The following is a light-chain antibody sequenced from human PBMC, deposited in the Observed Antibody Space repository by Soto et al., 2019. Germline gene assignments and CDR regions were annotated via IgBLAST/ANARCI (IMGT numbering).Light chain of an antibody. CDR2: GAS. CDR1: QGVTTN. Sequence: EIVMTQSPATLSVSPGERATLSCRASQGVTTNLAWYQQKPGLAPRLLIYGASTRATGIPARFSGSGSGTDFTLNISSLQYEDAAVYYCQQYNTWPPWTFGQGTRVEIK. V-gene: IGKV3-15*01. CDR3: QQYNTWPPWT. J-gene: IGKJ1*01.